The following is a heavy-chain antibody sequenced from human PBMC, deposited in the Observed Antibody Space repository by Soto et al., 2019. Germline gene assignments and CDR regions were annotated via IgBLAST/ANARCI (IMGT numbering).Heavy chain of an antibody. D-gene: IGHD4-17*01. J-gene: IGHJ6*02. CDR3: AKDLQSYGDYDYYCYGMDV. CDR1: GFTFSTYG. CDR2: ISYDGTNK. Sequence: QVQLVESGGGEVQPGRSLTISCAASGFTFSTYGMHWVRQTPGKGLEWVAVISYDGTNKFYSDSVKGRFTITRENFKNTLTLQMNSMRDDDTAVYSCAKDLQSYGDYDYYCYGMDVWGLGTRVTVSS. V-gene: IGHV3-30*18.